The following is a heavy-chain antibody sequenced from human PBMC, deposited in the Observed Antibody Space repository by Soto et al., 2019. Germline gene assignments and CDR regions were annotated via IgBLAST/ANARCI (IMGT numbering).Heavy chain of an antibody. CDR3: ARVRFGEWGYAMDV. CDR2: ISSSGSSI. V-gene: IGHV3-11*01. CDR1: GLTFSDCY. D-gene: IGHD3-10*01. Sequence: QVQLVESGGGLVKPGGSLRLSCAASGLTFSDCYMNWIRQAPGKGLEWVSYISSSGSSINYAGSVKGRFNISRDNAKNSLYLQINSLRAEDTAMYYCARVRFGEWGYAMDVWGQGPTVNVSS. J-gene: IGHJ6*02.